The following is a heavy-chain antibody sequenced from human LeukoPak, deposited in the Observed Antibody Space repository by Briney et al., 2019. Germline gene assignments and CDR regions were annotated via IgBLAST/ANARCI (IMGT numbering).Heavy chain of an antibody. J-gene: IGHJ3*02. D-gene: IGHD3-9*01. CDR3: ATTPYYDILTGYSPGAFDI. CDR2: ISYDGSNK. Sequence: GRSLRLSCAASGFTFSSYGMHWVRQAPGKGLEWVAVISYDGSNKYYADSVKGRFTISRDNSKNTLYLQMNSLRAEDTAVYYCATTPYYDILTGYSPGAFDIWGQGTMVTVSS. V-gene: IGHV3-30*03. CDR1: GFTFSSYG.